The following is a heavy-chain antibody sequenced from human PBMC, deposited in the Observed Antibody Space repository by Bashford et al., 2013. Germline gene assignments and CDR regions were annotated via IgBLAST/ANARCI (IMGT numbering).Heavy chain of an antibody. D-gene: IGHD6-13*01. CDR3: ARHFSSSFWVGIYYMDV. Sequence: SETPVPHLPLSLVAPSAVVVTTGAGSASPREGAGVDWSIYYSGSTYYNPSLKSRVTISVDTSKNQFSLKLSSVTAADTAVYYCARHFSSSFWVGIYYMDVWGKGTHGHPSP. CDR2: IYYSGST. CDR1: VAPSAVVVTT. V-gene: IGHV4-39*01. J-gene: IGHJ6*03.